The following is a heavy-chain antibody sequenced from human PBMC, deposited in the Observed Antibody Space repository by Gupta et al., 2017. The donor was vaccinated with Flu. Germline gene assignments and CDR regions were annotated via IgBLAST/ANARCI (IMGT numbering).Heavy chain of an antibody. CDR3: AKEATGINFDY. J-gene: IGHJ4*02. CDR1: GFTFSFYG. CDR2: ISRSSAST. D-gene: IGHD1-1*01. V-gene: IGHV3-23*01. Sequence: EVQLLESGGGLVQPGGFLRLSCAASGFTFSFYGMSWVRQAPGKGLEWVSIISRSSASTYYADSVKGRFTISRDDSKNTVSRHMSSLRAEDTAVYYCAKEATGINFDYWGQGTLVTVSS.